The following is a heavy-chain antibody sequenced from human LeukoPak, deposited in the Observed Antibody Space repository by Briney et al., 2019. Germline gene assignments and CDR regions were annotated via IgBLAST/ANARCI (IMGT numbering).Heavy chain of an antibody. V-gene: IGHV3-11*01. CDR2: ISSSGSTI. CDR3: AKEVTMVRGVILDY. J-gene: IGHJ4*02. CDR1: GFTFSDYY. D-gene: IGHD3-10*01. Sequence: GGSLRLSCAASGFTFSDYYMSWIRQAPGKGLEWISYISSSGSTIYYADSVKGRFTISRDNAKNSLYLQMNSLRAEDTAVYYCAKEVTMVRGVILDYWGQGTLVTVSS.